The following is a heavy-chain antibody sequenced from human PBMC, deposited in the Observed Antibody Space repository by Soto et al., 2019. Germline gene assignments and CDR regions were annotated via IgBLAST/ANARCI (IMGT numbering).Heavy chain of an antibody. D-gene: IGHD4-17*01. Sequence: QITLKESGPTLVKPTQTLTVTCTFSGFSLDTSGEGVGWIRQPPGKALEWLALIYWDDDKRYSPSLKSRLTINKDTSKNQVVLTMTNMGPVDTATYYCAHRQGTVTAFLAFDSWGQGTMVTVSS. J-gene: IGHJ3*02. CDR1: GFSLDTSGEG. CDR2: IYWDDDK. CDR3: AHRQGTVTAFLAFDS. V-gene: IGHV2-5*02.